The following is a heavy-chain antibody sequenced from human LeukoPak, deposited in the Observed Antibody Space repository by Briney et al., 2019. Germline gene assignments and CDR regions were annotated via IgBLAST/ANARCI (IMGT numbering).Heavy chain of an antibody. V-gene: IGHV4-34*01. J-gene: IGHJ4*02. CDR1: GGSFSGYY. CDR2: INHSGST. CDR3: ARRTHDGRSHHYFDY. D-gene: IGHD2-15*01. Sequence: PSETLSLTCAVYGGSFSGYYWSWIRQPPGKGLEWIGEINHSGSTNYNPSLKSRVTISVDTSKNQFSLRVTSVTAADTAVYYCARRTHDGRSHHYFDYWGQGTLVTVSS.